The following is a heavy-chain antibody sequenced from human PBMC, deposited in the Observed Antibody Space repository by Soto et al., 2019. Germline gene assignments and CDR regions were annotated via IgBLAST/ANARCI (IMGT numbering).Heavy chain of an antibody. CDR1: PGSISGYF. J-gene: IGHJ6*02. V-gene: IGHV4-59*01. CDR3: ARDPLYSSSSSAVDV. D-gene: IGHD6-6*01. CDR2: IYYTGRT. Sequence: SETLSLTCTVSPGSISGYFWSWIRQSPGKGLEWMGNIYYTGRTNYNPSLKSRITISLDTSKSQFSLKLTSVTAADTAVYYCARDPLYSSSSSAVDVWGQGTTVTVSS.